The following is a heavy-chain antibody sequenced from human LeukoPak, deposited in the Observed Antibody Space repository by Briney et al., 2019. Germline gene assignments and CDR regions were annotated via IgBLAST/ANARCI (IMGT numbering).Heavy chain of an antibody. CDR3: AKNPYEYYFDY. Sequence: ASVKVSCKASGYTFTGYYMHWARQAPGQGLEWMGWINPISGDTNYAQKCQGRVTMTRDTSIRTAYLELSGLRSDETAVYYCAKNPYEYYFDYWGQGTLVTVSS. CDR2: INPISGDT. CDR1: GYTFTGYY. V-gene: IGHV1-2*02. D-gene: IGHD1-14*01. J-gene: IGHJ4*02.